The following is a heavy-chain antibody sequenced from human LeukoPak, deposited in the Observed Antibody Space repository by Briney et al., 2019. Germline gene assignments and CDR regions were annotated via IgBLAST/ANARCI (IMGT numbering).Heavy chain of an antibody. CDR1: GFTFDDYA. CDR2: ISWNSGSI. Sequence: SLRLSCAASGFTFDDYAMHWVRQAPGKGLEWVSGISWNSGSIGYADSVKGRFTISRDNAKDSLYLQMNSLRAEDTALYYCAKDMSVGPYGSGSLDYWGQGTLVTVSS. V-gene: IGHV3-9*01. J-gene: IGHJ4*02. CDR3: AKDMSVGPYGSGSLDY. D-gene: IGHD3-10*01.